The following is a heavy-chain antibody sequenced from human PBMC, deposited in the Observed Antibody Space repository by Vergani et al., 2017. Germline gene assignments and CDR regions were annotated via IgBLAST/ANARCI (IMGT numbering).Heavy chain of an antibody. CDR2: MNPNSGNT. D-gene: IGHD3-10*01. Sequence: QVQLVQSGAEVKKPGASVKVSCKASGYTFTSYDINWVRQATGQGLEWMGWMNPNSGNTGYAQKFQGRVTMTRNTSISTAYMELSSLRSEDTAVYYCARVVGIKDYGSGSYYKTDYYYYYGMDVWGQGP. V-gene: IGHV1-8*01. CDR3: ARVVGIKDYGSGSYYKTDYYYYYGMDV. J-gene: IGHJ6*02. CDR1: GYTFTSYD.